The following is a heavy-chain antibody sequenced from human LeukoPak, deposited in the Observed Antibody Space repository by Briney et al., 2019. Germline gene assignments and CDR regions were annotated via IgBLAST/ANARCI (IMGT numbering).Heavy chain of an antibody. CDR2: ISAYNGNT. Sequence: ASVKVSCKTSGYIFTNYAISWVRQAPGQGLEWMGWISAYNGNTKYAQKLQGRVTMTTDTSTSTAYMELRSLRSDDTAVYYCAREPRDYVNGFDAWGQGTLVTVSS. V-gene: IGHV1-18*01. D-gene: IGHD3-10*02. J-gene: IGHJ5*02. CDR3: AREPRDYVNGFDA. CDR1: GYIFTNYA.